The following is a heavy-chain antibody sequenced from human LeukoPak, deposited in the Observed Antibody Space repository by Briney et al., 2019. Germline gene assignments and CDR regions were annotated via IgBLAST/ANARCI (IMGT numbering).Heavy chain of an antibody. CDR2: IFPIFGTA. V-gene: IGHV1-69*13. CDR1: GGTLSSYA. D-gene: IGHD2-2*01. J-gene: IGHJ6*03. CDR3: ARRMSVGYCSSTSCRTYYYYYMDV. Sequence: SVKVSCKASGGTLSSYAISWVRQAPGQGLEWMGGIFPIFGTANYAQKFQGRVTITADESTSTAYMELSSLRSEDTAVYYCARRMSVGYCSSTSCRTYYYYYMDVWGKGTTVTVSS.